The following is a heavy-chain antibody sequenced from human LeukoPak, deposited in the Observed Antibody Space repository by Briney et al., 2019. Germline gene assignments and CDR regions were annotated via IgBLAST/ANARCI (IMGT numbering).Heavy chain of an antibody. D-gene: IGHD3-22*01. Sequence: GGSLRLSCAASGFTFDDYGMSWVRQAPGKGLEWVSGINWNGGSTGYADSVKGRFTISRDNAKNPLYLQMNSLRAEDTALYYCARARTYYYDSSGYYYFDYWGQGTLVTVSS. J-gene: IGHJ4*02. CDR3: ARARTYYYDSSGYYYFDY. CDR2: INWNGGST. V-gene: IGHV3-20*04. CDR1: GFTFDDYG.